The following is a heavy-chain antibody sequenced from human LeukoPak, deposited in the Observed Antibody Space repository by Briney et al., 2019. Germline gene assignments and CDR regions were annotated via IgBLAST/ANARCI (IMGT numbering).Heavy chain of an antibody. Sequence: GGSLRLSCAASGFTFSTYTMNWVRQAPGKGLEWVSSISGSSSYIYYADSVKGRFTISRDDAKNSVYLQMNSLRDEDTAVYYCARELRGYSDQYYYYGLDVWGQGTTVTVSS. J-gene: IGHJ6*02. CDR2: ISGSSSYI. V-gene: IGHV3-21*01. CDR3: ARELRGYSDQYYYYGLDV. CDR1: GFTFSTYT. D-gene: IGHD5-18*01.